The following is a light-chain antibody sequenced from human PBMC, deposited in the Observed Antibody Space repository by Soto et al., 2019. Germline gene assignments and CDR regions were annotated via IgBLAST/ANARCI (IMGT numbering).Light chain of an antibody. V-gene: IGKV1-39*01. J-gene: IGKJ4*01. Sequence: DIQMTQSPSSLSASVGDRVTITCRASQSISSYLNWYQQKPGKAPKLLIYAASSLQSGVPSRFSGSGSGTDCTLTISSLQPEDFATYYCQQSYSTPPIFGGGTKVEIK. CDR2: AAS. CDR3: QQSYSTPPI. CDR1: QSISSY.